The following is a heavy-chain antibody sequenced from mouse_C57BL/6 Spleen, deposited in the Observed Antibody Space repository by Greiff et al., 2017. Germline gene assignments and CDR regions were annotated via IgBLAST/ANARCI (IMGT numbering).Heavy chain of an antibody. V-gene: IGHV1-69*01. CDR2: IDPSDSYT. D-gene: IGHD1-1*01. CDR1: GYTFTSYW. CDR3: ARSRGRFCDY. Sequence: VQLQQPGAELVMPGASVKLSCKASGYTFTSYWMHWVKQRPGQGLAWIGEIDPSDSYTNYNQKCKGKSTLTVDKSSSTAYMQLSSLTSEDSAVYYCARSRGRFCDYWGQGTTLTVSS. J-gene: IGHJ2*01.